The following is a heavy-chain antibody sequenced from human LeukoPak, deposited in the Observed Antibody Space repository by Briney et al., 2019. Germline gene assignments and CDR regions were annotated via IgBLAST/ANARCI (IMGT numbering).Heavy chain of an antibody. J-gene: IGHJ4*02. CDR3: ARGYYDSRGYYYADY. V-gene: IGHV3-33*01. Sequence: GGSLRLSCAASGFTFSNYGMHWVRQAPGKGLEWVALMWYDGSNKYYADSVKGRFTISRDNSKNTLYLQMNTLRAEYTAVYYCARGYYDSRGYYYADYWGQGTLVTVSS. D-gene: IGHD3-22*01. CDR2: MWYDGSNK. CDR1: GFTFSNYG.